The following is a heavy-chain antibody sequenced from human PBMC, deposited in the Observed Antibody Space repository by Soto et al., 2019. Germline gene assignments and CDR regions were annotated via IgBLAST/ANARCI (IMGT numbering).Heavy chain of an antibody. V-gene: IGHV3-23*01. CDR1: GFTFSSYA. D-gene: IGHD5-18*01. J-gene: IGHJ6*02. CDR3: AGGYSYGYYYYYYGMDV. Sequence: GGSLRLSCAASGFTFSSYAMSWVRQAPGKGLEWVSAISGSGGSTYYADSVKGRFTISRDNSKNTLYLQMNSLRAEDTAVYYCAGGYSYGYYYYYYGMDVWGQGTTVTVSS. CDR2: ISGSGGST.